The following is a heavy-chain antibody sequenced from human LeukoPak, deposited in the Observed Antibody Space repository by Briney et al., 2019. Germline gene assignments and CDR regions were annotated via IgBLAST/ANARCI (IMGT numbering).Heavy chain of an antibody. J-gene: IGHJ4*02. CDR3: ARDNESKQWLAYFDY. Sequence: PGRSLRLSCAASGFTFSSYAMHWVRQAPGKGLEWVAVISYDGSNKYYADSVKGRFTISRDNSKNTLYLQMNSLRAEDTAVYYCARDNESKQWLAYFDYWGQGTLVTVSS. CDR2: ISYDGSNK. D-gene: IGHD6-19*01. V-gene: IGHV3-30-3*01. CDR1: GFTFSSYA.